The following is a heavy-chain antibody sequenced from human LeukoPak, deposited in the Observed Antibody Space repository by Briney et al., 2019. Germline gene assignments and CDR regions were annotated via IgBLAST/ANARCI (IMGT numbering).Heavy chain of an antibody. CDR1: GFTFSSYA. Sequence: PGGSLRLSCAASGFTFSSYAMSWVRQAPGKGLEWVSAISGSGGSTYYADSVKGRFTISRDNSKNTPYLQMNSLRAEETAVYYCAKMGNVGYGDYYYYGMDVWGQGTTVTVSS. D-gene: IGHD4-17*01. CDR2: ISGSGGST. J-gene: IGHJ6*02. CDR3: AKMGNVGYGDYYYYGMDV. V-gene: IGHV3-23*01.